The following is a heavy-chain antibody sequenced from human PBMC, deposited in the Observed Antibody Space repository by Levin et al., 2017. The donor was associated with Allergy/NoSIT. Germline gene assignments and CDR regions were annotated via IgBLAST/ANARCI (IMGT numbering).Heavy chain of an antibody. CDR1: GFTFSSYA. D-gene: IGHD3-16*02. V-gene: IGHV3-23*01. CDR3: AKNTFGGVIVITPFDY. J-gene: IGHJ4*02. CDR2: ISGSGGST. Sequence: HPGGSLRLSCAASGFTFSSYAMSWVRQAPGKGLEWVSAISGSGGSTYYADSVKGRFTISRDNSKNTLYLQMNSLRAEDTAVYYCAKNTFGGVIVITPFDYWGQGTLVTVSS.